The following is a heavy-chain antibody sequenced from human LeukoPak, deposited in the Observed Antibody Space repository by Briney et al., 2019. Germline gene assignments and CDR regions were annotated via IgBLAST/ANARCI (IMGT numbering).Heavy chain of an antibody. CDR2: ISSGSRTM. V-gene: IGHV3-48*04. CDR1: GFTFSSYS. Sequence: GGSLRLSCAASGFTFSSYSMNWVRQAPGKGLEWISYISSGSRTMYYADSMKGRITISRDNAKNSLSLQMNSLRAEDTAVYYCAREPAHCSGGRSYGEDYFDYWGQGTLVTGSS. D-gene: IGHD2-15*01. J-gene: IGHJ4*02. CDR3: AREPAHCSGGRSYGEDYFDY.